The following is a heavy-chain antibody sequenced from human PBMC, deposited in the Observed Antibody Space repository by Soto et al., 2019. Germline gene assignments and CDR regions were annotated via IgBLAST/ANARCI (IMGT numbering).Heavy chain of an antibody. J-gene: IGHJ5*02. Sequence: GGSLRLSCAASGFTFSSYSMNWVRQAPGKGLEWVSSISSSSSYIYYADSVKGRFTISRDNAKNSLYLQMNSLRAEDTAVYYCARTDSSSWYERLGKFDPWGQGTLVTVSS. CDR3: ARTDSSSWYERLGKFDP. CDR1: GFTFSSYS. D-gene: IGHD6-13*01. CDR2: ISSSSSYI. V-gene: IGHV3-21*01.